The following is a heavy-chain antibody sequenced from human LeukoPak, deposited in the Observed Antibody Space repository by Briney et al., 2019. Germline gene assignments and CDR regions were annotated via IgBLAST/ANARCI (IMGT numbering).Heavy chain of an antibody. CDR1: GFDFGAYE. Sequence: TGGSLRLSCAASGFDFGAYEMNWVRQAPGKGLEWVAYFAGSDTTTYYADSVKGRFIISRDNARNSLYLQMNSLRAEDTALYYCTTLGYHFDSWGQGTLVTVSS. D-gene: IGHD3-22*01. CDR3: TTLGYHFDS. J-gene: IGHJ4*02. V-gene: IGHV3-48*03. CDR2: FAGSDTTT.